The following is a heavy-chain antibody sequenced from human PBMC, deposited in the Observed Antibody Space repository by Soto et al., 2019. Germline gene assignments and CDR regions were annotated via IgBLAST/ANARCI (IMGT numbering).Heavy chain of an antibody. CDR2: ISYSGST. V-gene: IGHV4-61*01. CDR1: ESANSSGSHF. CDR3: ARLLFSGGSWFDP. D-gene: IGHD3-16*01. Sequence: SESVCQTFAFAESANSSGSHFRNRIRQPPGKGLEWIGFISYSGSTYYNPSLKSRVTISVDTSKNQFSLKLSSVTAADTAVYYCARLLFSGGSWFDPWGQGTLVTVSS. J-gene: IGHJ5*02.